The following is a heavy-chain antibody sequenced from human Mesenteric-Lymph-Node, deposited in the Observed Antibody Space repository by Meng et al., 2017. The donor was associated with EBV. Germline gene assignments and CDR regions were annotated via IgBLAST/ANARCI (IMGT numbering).Heavy chain of an antibody. CDR2: IFHSGST. V-gene: IGHV4-39*01. CDR1: GGSISNSNFY. Sequence: QLHLPQAGPGLVRPSATLSLTCTVSGGSISNSNFYWGWIRQPPGKGLEWIGSIFHSGSTYYNPSLKSRVTVSVDTSKNQFSLKLNSVTTADTAMYYCARPRRWLQSEFDFWGPGTLVTVSS. CDR3: ARPRRWLQSEFDF. D-gene: IGHD5-24*01. J-gene: IGHJ4*02.